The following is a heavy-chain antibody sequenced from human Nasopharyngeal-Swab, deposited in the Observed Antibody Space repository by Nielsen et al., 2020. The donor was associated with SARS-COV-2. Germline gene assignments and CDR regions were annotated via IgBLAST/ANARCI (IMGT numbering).Heavy chain of an antibody. V-gene: IGHV1-18*01. Sequence: WVRQAPGQGLEWMGWISAYNGNTNYAQKLQGRVTMTTDTSTSTAYMELRSLRSDDTAVYYCARDTGYNWNGGPPYFDYWGQGTLVTVSS. CDR3: ARDTGYNWNGGPPYFDY. CDR2: ISAYNGNT. J-gene: IGHJ4*02. D-gene: IGHD1-1*01.